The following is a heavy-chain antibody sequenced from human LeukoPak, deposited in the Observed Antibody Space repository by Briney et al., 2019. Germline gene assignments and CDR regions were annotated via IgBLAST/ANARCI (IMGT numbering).Heavy chain of an antibody. CDR2: ILTSGGRT. V-gene: IGHV3-23*01. Sequence: GGSLRLSCAASGFTFSSYWMSWVRQAPGKGLEWVAVILTSGGRTYYADSVKGRFTISRDNSKNTMYVQMNSLRAEDTAVYYCAREAFYSSGWFSLFGFWGQGTLVTVSS. J-gene: IGHJ4*02. CDR1: GFTFSSYW. D-gene: IGHD6-19*01. CDR3: AREAFYSSGWFSLFGF.